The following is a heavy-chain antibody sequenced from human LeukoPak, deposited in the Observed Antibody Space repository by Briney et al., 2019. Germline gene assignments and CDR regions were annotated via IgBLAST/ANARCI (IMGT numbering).Heavy chain of an antibody. CDR3: ARFMGASGFDY. D-gene: IGHD1-26*01. CDR1: GFTVSSNY. Sequence: SGGSLRLSCAASGFTVSSNYMSWVRQAPGKGLEWVSVIYAGGTTYYADSVKGRFAISRDDSKSTAYLQMSSLRVEDTAVYYCARFMGASGFDYWGQGTLVTVSS. J-gene: IGHJ4*02. CDR2: IYAGGTT. V-gene: IGHV3-66*01.